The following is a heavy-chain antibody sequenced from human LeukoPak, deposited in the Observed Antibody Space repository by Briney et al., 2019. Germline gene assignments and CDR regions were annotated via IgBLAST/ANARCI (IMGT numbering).Heavy chain of an antibody. J-gene: IGHJ4*02. V-gene: IGHV3-23*01. CDR3: AKGPGQWLVPGAFDY. CDR2: ISGSGGST. Sequence: GASLRLSCAASGFTFSSYAMSWVRPAPGEGLGWVSAISGSGGSTYYADSVKGRFTTSRDNSKTTLYLQRNSLRAEDTAVYYCAKGPGQWLVPGAFDYWGQGTLVTVSS. CDR1: GFTFSSYA. D-gene: IGHD6-19*01.